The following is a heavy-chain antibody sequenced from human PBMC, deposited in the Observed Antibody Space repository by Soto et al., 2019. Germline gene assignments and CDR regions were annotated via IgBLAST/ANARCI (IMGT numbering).Heavy chain of an antibody. CDR3: AREEGRYDFCSGSLWFDP. J-gene: IGHJ5*02. CDR2: IIPIFGTA. CDR1: GGTFSSYA. D-gene: IGHD3-3*01. Sequence: GASVKVSCKASGGTFSSYAISWVRQAPGQGLEWMGGIIPIFGTANYAQKFQGRVTITADESTSTAYMELSSLRSEDTAVYYCAREEGRYDFCSGSLWFDPWGQGTLVTAPQ. V-gene: IGHV1-69*13.